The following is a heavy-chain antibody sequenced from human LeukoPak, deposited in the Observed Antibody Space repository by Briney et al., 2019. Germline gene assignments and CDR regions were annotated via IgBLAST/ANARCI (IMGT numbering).Heavy chain of an antibody. CDR1: GGSISSYY. D-gene: IGHD6-13*01. V-gene: IGHV4-4*07. CDR3: AKDLGEQQLVLFDY. CDR2: IYTSGST. J-gene: IGHJ4*02. Sequence: PSETLSLTCTVSGGSISSYYWSWIRQPAGKGLEWIGRIYTSGSTNYNPSLKSRVTMSVDTSNNQFSLKLSSVTAADTAVYYCAKDLGEQQLVLFDYWGQGTLVTVSS.